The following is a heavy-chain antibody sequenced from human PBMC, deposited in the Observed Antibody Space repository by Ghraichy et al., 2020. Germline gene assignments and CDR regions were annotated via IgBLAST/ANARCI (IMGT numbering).Heavy chain of an antibody. D-gene: IGHD6-6*01. V-gene: IGHV4-39*01. CDR3: ASGPWYSSSIDY. Sequence: SETLSLTCTVSGGSISSSSYYWGWIRQPPGKGLEWIGSIYYSGSTYYNPSLKSRVTISVDTSKNQFSLKLSSVTAADTAVYYCASGPWYSSSIDYWGQGTLVTVSS. CDR2: IYYSGST. J-gene: IGHJ4*02. CDR1: GGSISSSSYY.